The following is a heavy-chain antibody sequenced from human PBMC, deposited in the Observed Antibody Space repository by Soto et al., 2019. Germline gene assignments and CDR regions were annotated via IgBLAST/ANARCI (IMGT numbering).Heavy chain of an antibody. CDR2: IFWDKND. D-gene: IGHD1-26*01. V-gene: IGHV2-5*02. CDR1: GFSLITGVG. CDR3: TQIYGSGSWGWYFHS. Sequence: QITSKESGPSLVRPTETLTLTCTFSGFSLITGVGVGWVRQPPGKALEWLAVIFWDKNDYYRPSLQTRVTISQGTSEDQVVLTLTNMDPEDTATYFCTQIYGSGSWGWYFHSWGQGTLVTVSS. J-gene: IGHJ4*02.